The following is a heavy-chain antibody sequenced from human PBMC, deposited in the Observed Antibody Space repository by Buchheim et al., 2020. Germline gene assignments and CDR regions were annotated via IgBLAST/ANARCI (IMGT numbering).Heavy chain of an antibody. CDR1: GYTFTSYD. CDR2: MNPHSGNT. J-gene: IGHJ5*02. CDR3: ARCGFTIFGVVESWFDP. D-gene: IGHD3-3*01. V-gene: IGHV1-8*01. Sequence: QVQLVQSGAEVKKPGASVKVSCKASGYTFTSYDINWVRQATGQGLEWMGWMNPHSGNTGYAQKFQGRLIMTRNTSISTASMELSSLRSEDTAVYYWARCGFTIFGVVESWFDPWGQGTL.